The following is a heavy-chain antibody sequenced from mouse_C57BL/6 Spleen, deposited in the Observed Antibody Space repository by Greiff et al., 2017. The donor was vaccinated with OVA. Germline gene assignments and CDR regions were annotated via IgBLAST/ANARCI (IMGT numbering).Heavy chain of an antibody. J-gene: IGHJ4*01. CDR2: ISSGGSYT. CDR1: GFTFSSYG. CDR3: ARHRDY. Sequence: DVQLVESGGDLVKPGGSLKLSCAASGFTFSSYGMSWVRQTPDKRLEWVATISSGGSYTYYPDSVKGRFTISRDNAKNTLYLQMSSLKSEDTAMYYCARHRDYWGQGTSVTVSS. V-gene: IGHV5-6*01.